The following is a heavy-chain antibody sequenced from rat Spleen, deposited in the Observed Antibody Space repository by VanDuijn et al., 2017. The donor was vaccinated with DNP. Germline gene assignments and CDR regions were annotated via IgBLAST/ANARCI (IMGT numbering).Heavy chain of an antibody. CDR2: SNYDGGST. J-gene: IGHJ2*01. CDR3: ARHVLPLRVWDY. Sequence: EVQLVEAGGGLVQPGRSLKLSCAASGFTFSDYYMAWVRQAPTKGLEWVAYSNYDGGSTYNGYSVKGRFTCSRDDAKSTLYLQMNSLRSEDMATYYCARHVLPLRVWDYWGQGVMVTVSS. D-gene: IGHD1-4*01. V-gene: IGHV5-22*01. CDR1: GFTFSDYY.